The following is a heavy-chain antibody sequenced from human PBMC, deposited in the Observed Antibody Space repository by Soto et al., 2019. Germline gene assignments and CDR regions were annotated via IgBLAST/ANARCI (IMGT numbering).Heavy chain of an antibody. CDR3: VRDAPSHQSIFDL. V-gene: IGHV1-2*02. CDR2: SNLNGGGT. J-gene: IGHJ4*02. CDR1: EYSFGDYY. Sequence: GASVKVSRKTSEYSFGDYYLHWVRQAPEQGLEWMGWSNLNGGGTNSPRKFQGRLTMTRDKSITTVYMDLSRLRSDDTAVYFCVRDAPSHQSIFDLWGPGTLVTVSS. D-gene: IGHD2-2*01.